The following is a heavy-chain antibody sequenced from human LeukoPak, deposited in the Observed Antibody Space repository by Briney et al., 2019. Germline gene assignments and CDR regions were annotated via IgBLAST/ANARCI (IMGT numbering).Heavy chain of an antibody. CDR1: GFTFTTYW. V-gene: IGHV3-20*04. CDR3: ARGIAAAGKYFDY. D-gene: IGHD6-13*01. J-gene: IGHJ4*02. Sequence: PGGSLRLSCAGSGFTFTTYWMSWVRQAPGKGLEWVSGINWNGGSTGYADSVKGRFTISRDNAKNSLYLQMNSLRAEDTALYYCARGIAAAGKYFDYWGQGTLVTVSS. CDR2: INWNGGST.